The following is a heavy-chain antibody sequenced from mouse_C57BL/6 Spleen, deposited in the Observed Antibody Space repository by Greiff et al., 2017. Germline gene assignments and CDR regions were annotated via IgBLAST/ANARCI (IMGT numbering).Heavy chain of an antibody. CDR3: TSHGDGEGFDY. CDR2: IDPETGGT. CDR1: GYTFTDYE. Sequence: VQLQQSGAELVRPGASVTLSCKASGYTFTDYEMHWVKQTPVHGLEWIGAIDPETGGTAYNQKFKGKAILTADQSSSTAYMELRSLTSEDSAVYYCTSHGDGEGFDYWGQGTTLTVSS. J-gene: IGHJ2*01. D-gene: IGHD3-3*01. V-gene: IGHV1-15*01.